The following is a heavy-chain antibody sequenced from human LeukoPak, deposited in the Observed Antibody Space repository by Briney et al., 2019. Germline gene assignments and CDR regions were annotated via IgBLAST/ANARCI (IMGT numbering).Heavy chain of an antibody. Sequence: PSQTLSLTCTVSGGSISRTGHYWTWIRQHPGKGLEWIGYIYYSGNTYYNPSLKSRVTISLDTSKNQFSLKLSSVTAADTAVYYCAREAVVVLDAFDIWGQGTMVTVSS. J-gene: IGHJ3*02. CDR3: AREAVVVLDAFDI. CDR1: GGSISRTGHY. V-gene: IGHV4-31*03. D-gene: IGHD2-15*01. CDR2: IYYSGNT.